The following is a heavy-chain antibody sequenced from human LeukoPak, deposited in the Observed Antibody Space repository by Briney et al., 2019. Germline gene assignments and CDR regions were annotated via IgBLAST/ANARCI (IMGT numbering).Heavy chain of an antibody. J-gene: IGHJ4*02. CDR3: AKSSDGSTSFDQ. CDR1: GFIFSSHG. Sequence: GGTLRLSCAASGFIFSSHGMSWVRQAPGKGLEWVSGISDSGGTTYYVDSVKGRFTISRDNSKNTLYLQINSLRAEDMALYYCAKSSDGSTSFDQWGQGTLVTVSS. D-gene: IGHD2-2*01. CDR2: ISDSGGTT. V-gene: IGHV3-23*01.